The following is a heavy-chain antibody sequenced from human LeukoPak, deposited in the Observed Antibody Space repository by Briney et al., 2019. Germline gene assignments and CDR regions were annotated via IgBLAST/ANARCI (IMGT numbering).Heavy chain of an antibody. CDR2: LGISGDYA. D-gene: IGHD3-9*01. CDR3: ARGGGGNSDFLTPYTGASLGFDY. CDR1: GFILRSYA. Sequence: GGSLRLSCVGSGFILRSYAMSWVRQAPGKGLQWVSSLGISGDYALYAGSVKGRFTISRDSSKNTLYLQMNSVGAEDTAVYYCARGGGGNSDFLTPYTGASLGFDYWGQGARVTVSS. V-gene: IGHV3-23*01. J-gene: IGHJ4*02.